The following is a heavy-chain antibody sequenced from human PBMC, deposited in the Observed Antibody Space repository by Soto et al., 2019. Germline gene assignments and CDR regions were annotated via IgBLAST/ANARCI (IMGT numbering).Heavy chain of an antibody. J-gene: IGHJ3*02. CDR1: GGSISSGGYS. Sequence: QLQLQESGSGLVKPSQTLSLTCAVSGGSISSGGYSWTWIRQPPGKGLEWIGYIYHSGGTNYNPSLKSRVIMSVDGSKNQFSLNLSSVTAADTAVYYCAREAAAAIGGDAFDIWGQGTMVTVS. V-gene: IGHV4-30-2*01. D-gene: IGHD2-2*01. CDR2: IYHSGGT. CDR3: AREAAAAIGGDAFDI.